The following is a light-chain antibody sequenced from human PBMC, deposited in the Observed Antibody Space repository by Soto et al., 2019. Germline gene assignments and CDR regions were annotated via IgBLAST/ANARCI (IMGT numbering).Light chain of an antibody. V-gene: IGKV3-15*01. CDR1: QSVDTN. CDR2: SAS. CDR3: QQYYNWPPYT. J-gene: IGKJ2*01. Sequence: EVVMTQSPATLSVSPGDRATLSCRASQSVDTNVVWYQQKPGQPPRLPVHSASIRATGVPARFTGIGSGTDFTLTISGLQSDDFAIYYCQQYYNWPPYTFGQGTRLQIK.